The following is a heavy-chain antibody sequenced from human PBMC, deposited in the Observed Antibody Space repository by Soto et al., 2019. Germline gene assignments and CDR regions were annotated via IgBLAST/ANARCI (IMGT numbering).Heavy chain of an antibody. V-gene: IGHV3-7*01. J-gene: IGHJ6*02. CDR3: ARPAGYSSGWYYYYYGMDV. Sequence: GGSLRLSCAASGFTFSSYWMSWVRQAPGKGLEWVANIKQDGSEKYYVDSVKGRFTISRDNAKNSLYLQMNSLRAEDTAVYYCARPAGYSSGWYYYYYGMDVWGQGTTVTVS. CDR1: GFTFSSYW. CDR2: IKQDGSEK. D-gene: IGHD6-19*01.